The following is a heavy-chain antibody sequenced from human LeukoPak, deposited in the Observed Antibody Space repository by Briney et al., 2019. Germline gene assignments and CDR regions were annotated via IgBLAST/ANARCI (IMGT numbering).Heavy chain of an antibody. J-gene: IGHJ4*02. Sequence: GGSLRLSRAASGFTFSSYAMHWVRQAPGKGLEWVAVISYDGSNKYYADSVKGRFTISRDNSKNTLYLQMNSLRAEDTAVYYCAREQVRMGWSFDYWGQGTLVTVSS. CDR1: GFTFSSYA. CDR2: ISYDGSNK. CDR3: AREQVRMGWSFDY. D-gene: IGHD2-8*01. V-gene: IGHV3-30*04.